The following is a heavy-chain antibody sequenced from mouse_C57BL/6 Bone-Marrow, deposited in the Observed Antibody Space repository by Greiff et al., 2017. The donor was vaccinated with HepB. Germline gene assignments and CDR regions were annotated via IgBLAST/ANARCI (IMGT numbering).Heavy chain of an antibody. Sequence: EVKLVESGGGLVKPGGSLKLSCAASGFTFSSYAMSWVRQTPEKRLEWVATISDGGSYTYYPDNVKGRFTISRDNAKNNLYLQMSHLKSEDTAMYYCARDYYYGSREGYWYFDVWGTGTTVTVSS. V-gene: IGHV5-4*01. D-gene: IGHD1-1*01. CDR3: ARDYYYGSREGYWYFDV. CDR1: GFTFSSYA. CDR2: ISDGGSYT. J-gene: IGHJ1*03.